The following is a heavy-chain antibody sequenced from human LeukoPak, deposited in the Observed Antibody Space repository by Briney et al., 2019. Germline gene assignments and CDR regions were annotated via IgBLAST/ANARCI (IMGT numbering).Heavy chain of an antibody. CDR2: IKEDGSED. V-gene: IGHV3-7*01. D-gene: IGHD5-24*01. Sequence: GGSLRLSCAASGFTFSRAWMSWVRQAPGKGLEWVANIKEDGSEDYYADSAKGRFAISKDNAKNSLYLQMNNLRAEDTAMYYCARDADGYEDWGQGTLVIVSS. CDR1: GFTFSRAW. CDR3: ARDADGYED. J-gene: IGHJ4*02.